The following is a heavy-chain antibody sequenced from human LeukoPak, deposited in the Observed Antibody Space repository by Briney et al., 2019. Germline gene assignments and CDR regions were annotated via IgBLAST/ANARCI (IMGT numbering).Heavy chain of an antibody. CDR2: ISGSGGST. CDR1: GFTFSSYA. D-gene: IGHD6-19*01. CDR3: ANDRDYSGGWTYDY. V-gene: IGHV3-23*01. J-gene: IGHJ4*02. Sequence: PGGSLRLSCAASGFTFSSYAMSWVRQAPGKGLEWVSAISGSGGSTYYADSVKGRFTISRDNSKNTLYLQMNSLRAEDTAVYYCANDRDYSGGWTYDYWGQGTLVTVSS.